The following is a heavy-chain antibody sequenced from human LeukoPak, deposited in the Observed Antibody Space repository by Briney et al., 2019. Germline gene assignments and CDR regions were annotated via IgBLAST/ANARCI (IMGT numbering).Heavy chain of an antibody. D-gene: IGHD6-13*01. CDR2: MNPNSGNT. Sequence: ASVKVSCTASGYTFTGYYMHWVRQAPGQGLEWMGWMNPNSGNTGYAQKFQGRVTMTRNTSISTAYMELSSLRSEDTAVYYCARGIAAAGTNWFDPWGQGTLVTVSS. V-gene: IGHV1-8*02. CDR1: GYTFTGYY. J-gene: IGHJ5*02. CDR3: ARGIAAAGTNWFDP.